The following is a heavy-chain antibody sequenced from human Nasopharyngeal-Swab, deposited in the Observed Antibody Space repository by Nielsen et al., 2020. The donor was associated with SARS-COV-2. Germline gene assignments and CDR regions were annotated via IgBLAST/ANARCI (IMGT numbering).Heavy chain of an antibody. CDR3: ARGQDGAAAAL. CDR2: INHSGGT. Sequence: SETLSPTCAVDGWSFSGYYWSWIRQLPGEGREWIGEINHSGGTRYNPSLKSRVIISVDTSKNQLSLKLTSLTATDTAMYYCARGQDGAAAALWGQGTLVTVSS. J-gene: IGHJ4*02. CDR1: GWSFSGYY. D-gene: IGHD6-13*01. V-gene: IGHV4-34*01.